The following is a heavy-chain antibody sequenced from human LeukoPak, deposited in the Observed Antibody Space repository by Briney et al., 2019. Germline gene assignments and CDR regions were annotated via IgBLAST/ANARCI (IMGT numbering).Heavy chain of an antibody. CDR1: GYTFTGYY. J-gene: IGHJ6*02. Sequence: GASVKVSCKDSGYTFTGYYMHWVRQAPGQGLEWMGRINPNSGGTNYAQKFQGRVTMTRDTSISTAYMELSRLRSDDTAVYYCASSLGVYYYYGMDVWGQGTTVTVSS. CDR3: ASSLGVYYYYGMDV. CDR2: INPNSGGT. V-gene: IGHV1-2*06. D-gene: IGHD3-10*01.